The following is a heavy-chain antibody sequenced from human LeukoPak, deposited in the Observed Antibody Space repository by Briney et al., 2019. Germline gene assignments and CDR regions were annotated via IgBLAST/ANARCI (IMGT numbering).Heavy chain of an antibody. CDR3: ARDLMGIAYRGAFYY. J-gene: IGHJ4*02. CDR1: GFTFSSYE. D-gene: IGHD6-13*01. CDR2: IKKDGSEK. Sequence: GGSLRLSCAASGFTFSSYEMNWVRQAPGKGLEWVANIKKDGSEKYYVDSVKGRFTISRDNAKNSLYLQMNSLRAEDTAVYYCARDLMGIAYRGAFYYWGQGTLVTVSS. V-gene: IGHV3-7*03.